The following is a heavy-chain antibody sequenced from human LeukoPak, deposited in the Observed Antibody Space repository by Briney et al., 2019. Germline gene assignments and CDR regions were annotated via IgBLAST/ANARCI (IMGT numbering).Heavy chain of an antibody. Sequence: PGGSLRLSCAASGFTFSSYGMHWVRQAPGKGLEWVSSISSSSSYIYYADSVKGRFTISRDNAKNSLYLQMNSLRAEDTAVYYCARVYSSSWGSEDYWGQGTLVTVSS. CDR2: ISSSSSYI. J-gene: IGHJ4*02. D-gene: IGHD6-13*01. V-gene: IGHV3-21*01. CDR1: GFTFSSYG. CDR3: ARVYSSSWGSEDY.